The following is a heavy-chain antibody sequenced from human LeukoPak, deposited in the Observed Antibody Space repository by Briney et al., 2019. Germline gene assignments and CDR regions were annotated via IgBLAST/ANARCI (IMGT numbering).Heavy chain of an antibody. CDR3: ARVGGGYGRYYYYYMDV. V-gene: IGHV5-51*01. D-gene: IGHD4-17*01. CDR1: GYSFTSYW. CDR2: IYPGDSDT. J-gene: IGHJ6*03. Sequence: LGESLKISCKGSGYSFTSYWIGWVRQMPGKGLEWMGIIYPGDSDTRYSPSFQGQVTISADKSISTAYLQWSSLKASDTAMYYCARVGGGYGRYYYYYMDVWGKGTTVTVSS.